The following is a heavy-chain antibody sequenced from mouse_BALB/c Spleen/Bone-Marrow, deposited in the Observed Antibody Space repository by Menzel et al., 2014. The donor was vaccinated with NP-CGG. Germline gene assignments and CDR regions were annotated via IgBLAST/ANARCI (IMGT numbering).Heavy chain of an antibody. V-gene: IGHV1S81*02. CDR2: INPINGGT. D-gene: IGHD1-1*01. CDR3: TRSNYGYWYIDV. Sequence: VKLMESGAELVKPGASVKLSCKASGYTFTSYYMYWVRQRPGQGLEWIGEINPINGGTKISEKFKSRATLTVDKSSSTAFMQLSTLTSEDSAVVYCTRSNYGYWYIDVWGAGTPVTVSS. CDR1: GYTFTSYY. J-gene: IGHJ1*01.